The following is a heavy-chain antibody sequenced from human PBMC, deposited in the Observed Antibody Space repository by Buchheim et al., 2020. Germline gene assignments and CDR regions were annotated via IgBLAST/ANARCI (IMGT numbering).Heavy chain of an antibody. Sequence: EGQLVESGGGLVQPGGSLRVSCAASGFTFSSYSMNWVRQAPGKGLEWVSYISSSSSTIYYADSVKGRFTISRDNSKNTLYLQMNSLRAEDTAVYYCAKDGCSSTSCYPSYYYYYYMDVWGKGTT. CDR1: GFTFSSYS. J-gene: IGHJ6*03. CDR3: AKDGCSSTSCYPSYYYYYYMDV. D-gene: IGHD2-2*01. V-gene: IGHV3-48*01. CDR2: ISSSSSTI.